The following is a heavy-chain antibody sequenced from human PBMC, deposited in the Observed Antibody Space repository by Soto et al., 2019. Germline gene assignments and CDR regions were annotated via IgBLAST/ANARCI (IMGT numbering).Heavy chain of an antibody. J-gene: IGHJ4*02. D-gene: IGHD2-21*02. CDR1: GGSISSSYW. Sequence: SETLSLTCAVSGGSISSSYWWSWVRQPPGKGLEWIGEIYHSGSTNYNPSLKSRVTISVDTSKNQLSLKLSSVTAADTAVYYCAREYGGNSGTFDYWGQGTLVTVSS. CDR2: IYHSGST. CDR3: AREYGGNSGTFDY. V-gene: IGHV4-4*02.